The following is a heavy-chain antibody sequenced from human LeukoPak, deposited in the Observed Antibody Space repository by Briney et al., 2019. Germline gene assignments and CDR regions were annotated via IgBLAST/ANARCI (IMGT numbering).Heavy chain of an antibody. CDR1: GFTFTDYW. J-gene: IGHJ4*02. Sequence: GGSLRLSCAASGFTFTDYWMTWVREVPGKGLEWVANIHKAGTESYYVDSVKGRFAISRDNAKNSLYLQLSSLRVDDTAVYYCARVGTWELQRVFEYWGQGTLVTVSS. CDR2: IHKAGTES. V-gene: IGHV3-7*01. D-gene: IGHD1-26*01. CDR3: ARVGTWELQRVFEY.